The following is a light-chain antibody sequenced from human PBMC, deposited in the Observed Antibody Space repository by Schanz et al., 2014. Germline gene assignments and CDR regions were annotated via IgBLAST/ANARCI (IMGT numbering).Light chain of an antibody. J-gene: IGKJ4*01. V-gene: IGKV3-15*01. CDR3: QQYSNWPPIT. Sequence: ETVLTQSPGTLSLSPGERATLSCRASQSIGTKVAWYQQRPGQAPRFLMYGVSTRATGIPSRFSGSGSGTEFTLTISSLQSEDFAVYYCQQYSNWPPITFGGGTKVEIK. CDR1: QSIGTK. CDR2: GVS.